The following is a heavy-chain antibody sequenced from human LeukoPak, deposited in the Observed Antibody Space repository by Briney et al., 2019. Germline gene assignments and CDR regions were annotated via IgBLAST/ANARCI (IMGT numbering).Heavy chain of an antibody. J-gene: IGHJ4*02. CDR3: ANGPADFWSGYYDFDY. CDR2: ISGSGRST. V-gene: IGHV3-23*01. D-gene: IGHD3-3*01. Sequence: GGSLRLSCAASRFTFSSYVMSWVRQAPGKGLECVSAISGSGRSTYYADSVKGRFTISREDSKNTLYLQMNSLRAEDTAVYYCANGPADFWSGYYDFDYWGQGTLVTVSS. CDR1: RFTFSSYV.